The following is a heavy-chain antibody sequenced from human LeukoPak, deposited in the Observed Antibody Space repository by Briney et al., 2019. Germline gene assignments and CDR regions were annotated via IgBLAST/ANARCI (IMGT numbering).Heavy chain of an antibody. CDR3: ARDRVGAMDFDY. Sequence: SETLSLTCSVSGGSISSYHWSWIRQPAGKGLEWIGRNYSSGSTNYNPSLKSRVTISGDKSKNQLSLKLSSVTAADTAVYYCARDRVGAMDFDYWGQGTLVTVSS. CDR1: GGSISSYH. D-gene: IGHD1-26*01. CDR2: NYSSGST. J-gene: IGHJ4*02. V-gene: IGHV4-4*07.